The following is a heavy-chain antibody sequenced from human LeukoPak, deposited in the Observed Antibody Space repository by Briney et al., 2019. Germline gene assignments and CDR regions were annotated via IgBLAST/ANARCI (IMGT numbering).Heavy chain of an antibody. V-gene: IGHV3-20*04. CDR2: INCNGGTT. D-gene: IGHD3-3*01. Sequence: PGGSLRLSCAASGFTVSSNYMTWVRQAPGKGLEWVSGINCNGGTTGYADSVKGRFTISRDNAKNSLYLQMNSLRAEDTALYYCARDSSPDFWSGYYTRSDYYYYMDVWGKGTTVTVSS. CDR3: ARDSSPDFWSGYYTRSDYYYYMDV. J-gene: IGHJ6*03. CDR1: GFTVSSNY.